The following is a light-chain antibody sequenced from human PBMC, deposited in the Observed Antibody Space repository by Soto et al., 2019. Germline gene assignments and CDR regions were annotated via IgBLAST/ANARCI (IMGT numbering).Light chain of an antibody. Sequence: EIVLTQSPATLSLSPGERATLSCRASQSVSSYLAWYQQKPGQAPSLLIYDASNRATGIPARFSGSGSGTDFTLTISSLEPEDFAVYYCQQRSNWPRTFGQGTKLAIK. V-gene: IGKV3-11*01. CDR2: DAS. CDR3: QQRSNWPRT. J-gene: IGKJ2*01. CDR1: QSVSSY.